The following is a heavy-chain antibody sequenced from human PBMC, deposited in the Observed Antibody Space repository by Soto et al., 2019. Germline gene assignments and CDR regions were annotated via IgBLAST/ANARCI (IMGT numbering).Heavy chain of an antibody. CDR1: GGSFSGYY. D-gene: IGHD3-10*01. J-gene: IGHJ3*02. Sequence: PSETLSLTCAVYGGSFSGYYWSWIRQPPGKGLEWIGEINHSGSTNYNPSLKSRVTISVDTSKNQFSLKLSSVTAADTAVYYCARVLVRGVQNAFDIWGQGTMVTVSS. CDR3: ARVLVRGVQNAFDI. V-gene: IGHV4-34*01. CDR2: INHSGST.